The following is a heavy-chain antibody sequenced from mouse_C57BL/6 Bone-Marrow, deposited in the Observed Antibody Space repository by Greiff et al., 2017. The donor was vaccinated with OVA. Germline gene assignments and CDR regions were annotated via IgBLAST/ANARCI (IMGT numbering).Heavy chain of an antibody. D-gene: IGHD2-3*01. J-gene: IGHJ4*01. CDR1: GFTFSDYG. V-gene: IGHV5-17*01. CDR2: ISSGSSTI. CDR3: ARPGRLLPPMGY. Sequence: EVKLMESGGGLVKPGGSLKLSCAASGFTFSDYGMHWVRQAPEKGLEWVAYISSGSSTIYYADTVKGRFTISRDNAKNTLFLQMTSLRSEDTAMYYCARPGRLLPPMGYWGQGTSVTVSS.